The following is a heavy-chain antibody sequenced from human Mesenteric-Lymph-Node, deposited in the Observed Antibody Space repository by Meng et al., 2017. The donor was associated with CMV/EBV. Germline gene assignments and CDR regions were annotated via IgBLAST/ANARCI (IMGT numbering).Heavy chain of an antibody. CDR1: GFTFDDYT. Sequence: GESLKISCAASGFTFDDYTMHWVRQTPGKGLEWVSLISWEGGSTFYADSVKGRFTISRDNAKNSLFLEMNSLRAEDTAVYYCARDRRYCSSTTCRPVGHYFDYWGQGTLVTVSS. CDR2: ISWEGGST. V-gene: IGHV3-43*01. J-gene: IGHJ4*02. D-gene: IGHD2-2*01. CDR3: ARDRRYCSSTTCRPVGHYFDY.